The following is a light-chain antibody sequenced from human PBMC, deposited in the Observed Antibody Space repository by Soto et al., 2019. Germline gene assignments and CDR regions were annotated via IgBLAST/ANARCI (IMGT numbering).Light chain of an antibody. Sequence: IQKTQSPSTLSGSVRDTVTITSRASQTISSWLAWYQQKPGKAPKLLIYKASTLKSGVPSRFSGSGSGTEFTLTISSLQSEDFAIYYCQQYNNWPRTFGQGTKV. CDR2: KAS. J-gene: IGKJ1*01. V-gene: IGKV1-5*03. CDR3: QQYNNWPRT. CDR1: QTISSW.